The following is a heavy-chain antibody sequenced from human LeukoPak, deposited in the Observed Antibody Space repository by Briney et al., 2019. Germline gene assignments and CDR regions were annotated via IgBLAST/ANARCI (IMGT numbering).Heavy chain of an antibody. J-gene: IGHJ5*02. V-gene: IGHV3-11*04. Sequence: GGSLRLSCAASGFTFSDHYMDWVRQAPGKGLEWVSYISSSGSTIYYADSVKGRFTISRDNAKNSLYLQMNSLRAEDTAVYYCARDHDGSGWFGWFDPWGQGTLVTVSS. CDR1: GFTFSDHY. D-gene: IGHD6-19*01. CDR2: ISSSGSTI. CDR3: ARDHDGSGWFGWFDP.